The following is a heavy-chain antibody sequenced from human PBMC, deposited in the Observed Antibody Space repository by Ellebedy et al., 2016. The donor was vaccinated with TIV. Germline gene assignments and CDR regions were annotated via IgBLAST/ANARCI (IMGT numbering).Heavy chain of an antibody. J-gene: IGHJ4*02. Sequence: GESLKISCAASGFTFSDYYMSWIRQAPGKGLEWVSYISSSGSTIYYADSVKGRFTISRDNAKNSLYLQMNSLRAEDTAVYYCARDRISAHITMVRGAVDYWGQGTLVTVSS. CDR2: ISSSGSTI. D-gene: IGHD3-10*01. V-gene: IGHV3-11*01. CDR1: GFTFSDYY. CDR3: ARDRISAHITMVRGAVDY.